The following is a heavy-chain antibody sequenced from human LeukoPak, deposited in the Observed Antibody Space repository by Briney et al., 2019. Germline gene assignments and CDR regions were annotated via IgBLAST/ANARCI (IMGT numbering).Heavy chain of an antibody. D-gene: IGHD2-2*01. CDR1: GFIFSSAW. V-gene: IGHV3-15*01. CDR2: IKNKTSGGTT. J-gene: IGHJ4*02. Sequence: GGSLRLSCAASGFIFSSAWMTWVRQAPGKGLEWVGHIKNKTSGGTTDYAAPVKGRFITSRDDSKNTLYLQMNSLRTEDTAVYYCARGFCSSTNCYQGPYDFWGQGTLVTVSS. CDR3: ARGFCSSTNCYQGPYDF.